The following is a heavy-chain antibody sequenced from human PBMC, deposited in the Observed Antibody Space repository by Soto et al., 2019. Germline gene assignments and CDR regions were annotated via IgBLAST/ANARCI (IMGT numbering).Heavy chain of an antibody. D-gene: IGHD3-22*01. V-gene: IGHV1-18*01. Sequence: PGASVKVSCKASGYTFTSYGISWLRQAPGQGLEWMGWISAYNGNTNYAQKLQGRVTMTTDTSTSTGYMELRSLRSDDTAVYYCARAGHYYDSSGLNFDIWGQGTMVTVSS. CDR1: GYTFTSYG. CDR3: ARAGHYYDSSGLNFDI. CDR2: ISAYNGNT. J-gene: IGHJ3*02.